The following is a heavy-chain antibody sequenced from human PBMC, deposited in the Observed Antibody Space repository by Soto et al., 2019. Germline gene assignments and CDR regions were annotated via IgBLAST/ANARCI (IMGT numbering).Heavy chain of an antibody. Sequence: TLSLTCTVSGGSISSGGYYWSWIRQHPGKGLEWIGYIYYSGSTYYNPSLKSRVTISVDTSKNQFSLKLSSVTAADTAVYYCARGYYDILTGYYSPFDDWGQGTLVTVSA. CDR3: ARGYYDILTGYYSPFDD. CDR2: IYYSGST. J-gene: IGHJ4*02. V-gene: IGHV4-31*03. CDR1: GGSISSGGYY. D-gene: IGHD3-9*01.